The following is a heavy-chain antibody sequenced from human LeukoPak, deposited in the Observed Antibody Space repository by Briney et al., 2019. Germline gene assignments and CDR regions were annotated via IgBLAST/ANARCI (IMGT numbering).Heavy chain of an antibody. D-gene: IGHD6-19*01. CDR2: ISFDGSDK. CDR1: GFIYNKYG. CDR3: AKYVSTGWSFDS. J-gene: IGHJ4*02. V-gene: IGHV3-30*02. Sequence: GGSLRLSCAASGFIYNKYGMHWVRQAPGKGLEWVTFISFDGSDKSYADSVKGRFIISRDNSKKTLYLQMNSLTADDTAVYYCAKYVSTGWSFDSWGQGTLVTVSS.